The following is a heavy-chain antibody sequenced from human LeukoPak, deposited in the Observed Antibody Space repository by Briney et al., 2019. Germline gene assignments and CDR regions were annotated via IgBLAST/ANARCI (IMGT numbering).Heavy chain of an antibody. Sequence: ASVKVSCKASGYTFTGYYMHWVRQAPGQGLEWMGWISAYNGNTNYAQKLQGRVTMTTDTSTSTAYMELRSLRSDDTAVYYCARNRAVAGSGDFDYWGQGTLVTVSS. CDR1: GYTFTGYY. J-gene: IGHJ4*02. V-gene: IGHV1-18*04. D-gene: IGHD6-19*01. CDR2: ISAYNGNT. CDR3: ARNRAVAGSGDFDY.